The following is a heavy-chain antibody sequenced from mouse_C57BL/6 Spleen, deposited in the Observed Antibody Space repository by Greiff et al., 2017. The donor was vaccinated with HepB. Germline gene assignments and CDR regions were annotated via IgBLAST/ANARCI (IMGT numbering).Heavy chain of an antibody. J-gene: IGHJ1*03. V-gene: IGHV10-1*01. CDR2: IRSKSNNYAT. CDR3: VRQVYGSRDWYFDV. CDR1: GFSFNTYA. Sequence: EVQLVESGGGLVQPKGSLKLSCAASGFSFNTYAMNWVRQAPGKGLEWVARIRSKSNNYATYYADSVKDRFTISRDDSESMLYLQMNNLKTEDTAMYYCVRQVYGSRDWYFDVWGTGTTVTVSS. D-gene: IGHD1-1*01.